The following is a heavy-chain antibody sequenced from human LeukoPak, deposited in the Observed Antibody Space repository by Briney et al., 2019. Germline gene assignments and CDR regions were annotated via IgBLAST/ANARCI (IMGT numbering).Heavy chain of an antibody. D-gene: IGHD3-10*01. J-gene: IGHJ5*02. CDR3: ARGITRRPRGSGSYYKIRSNNWFDP. CDR1: GYTFTSYD. Sequence: GASVKVSCKASGYTFTSYDINWVRQATGQGLEWMGWMNPNSGNTGYAQKFQGRVTMTRNTSISTAYMELSSLRSEDTAVYYCARGITRRPRGSGSYYKIRSNNWFDPWGQGTLVTVSS. CDR2: MNPNSGNT. V-gene: IGHV1-8*01.